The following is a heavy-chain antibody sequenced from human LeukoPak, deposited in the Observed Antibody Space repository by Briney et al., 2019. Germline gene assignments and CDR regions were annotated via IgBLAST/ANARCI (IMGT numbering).Heavy chain of an antibody. D-gene: IGHD6-19*01. CDR2: ISGSGGST. CDR1: GFTLSNYG. J-gene: IGHJ4*02. Sequence: PGGSLRLSCAASGFTLSNYGMSWVRQAPGKGLEWVSAISGSGGSTYYADSMKGRFTISRDNSKNTLYLQMNSLRAEDTAVYYCAKGWGAVAGTFYFDYWGQGTLVTVSS. V-gene: IGHV3-23*01. CDR3: AKGWGAVAGTFYFDY.